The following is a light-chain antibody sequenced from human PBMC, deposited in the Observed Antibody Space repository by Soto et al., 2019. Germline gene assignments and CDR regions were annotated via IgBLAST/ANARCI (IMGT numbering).Light chain of an antibody. CDR3: QQADSFPLT. V-gene: IGKV1D-12*01. CDR1: QHITNL. Sequence: DSPMTQCPPSVSASLGDRVPSTCLASQHITNLLAWYQQKPGKAPKLLIYAASSLQSGVPSRFSGSGFETDFTLTISSLQPEDSATYYCQQADSFPLTFGGGNNVDIK. CDR2: AAS. J-gene: IGKJ4*01.